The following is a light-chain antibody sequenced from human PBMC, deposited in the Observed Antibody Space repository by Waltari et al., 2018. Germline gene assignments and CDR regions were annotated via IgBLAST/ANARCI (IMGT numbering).Light chain of an antibody. J-gene: IGLJ1*01. CDR1: SSDVGGYNY. CDR3: DSYTSSVTRI. V-gene: IGLV2-14*03. Sequence: QSALTQPASVSGSPGQSLTISCTGTSSDVGGYNYVAWFQQYPGKAPKLLLYDVTNRVAGVSNRFSGSKSGNTASLTISGLQAEDEADYYCDSYTSSVTRIFGTGTKVTVL. CDR2: DVT.